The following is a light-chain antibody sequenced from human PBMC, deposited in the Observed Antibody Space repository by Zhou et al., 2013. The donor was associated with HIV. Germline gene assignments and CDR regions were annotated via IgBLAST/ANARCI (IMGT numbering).Light chain of an antibody. CDR2: AAS. J-gene: IGKJ5*01. Sequence: IQMTQSPSSLSASVGDRVNITCRASQSISSYVNWYQQKPGKAPKFLIYAASSLQSGVPSRFSGSGSGTDFTLTISSLQPEDFATYYCQQSYSTPPITFGQGTRLEIK. CDR3: QQSYSTPPIT. V-gene: IGKV1-39*01. CDR1: QSISSY.